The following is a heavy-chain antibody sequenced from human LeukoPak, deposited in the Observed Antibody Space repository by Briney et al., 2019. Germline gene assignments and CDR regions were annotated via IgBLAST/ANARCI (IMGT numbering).Heavy chain of an antibody. Sequence: GASVKVSCKASGYTFTSYDINWVRQATGQGLEWMGWMNPNSGNTGYAQKFQGRVTMTRNTSISTAYMELSSLRSEDTAVYYCARADYSSGWYDDYWGQGTLVTVPS. CDR1: GYTFTSYD. CDR3: ARADYSSGWYDDY. D-gene: IGHD6-19*01. CDR2: MNPNSGNT. J-gene: IGHJ4*02. V-gene: IGHV1-8*01.